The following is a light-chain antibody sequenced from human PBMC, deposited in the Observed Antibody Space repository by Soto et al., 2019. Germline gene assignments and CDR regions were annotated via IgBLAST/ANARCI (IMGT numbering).Light chain of an antibody. CDR2: GAS. CDR1: QTFSNSF. Sequence: EIVLTQSPGTLSLSPGGRATLSCMASQTFSNSFLSWFQQIPGQAPRLLIYGASMRATGIPDRFSGSGSGTDFTLTISRLEPEDFAVYYCQQCGSSSTFGQGTRL. J-gene: IGKJ5*01. CDR3: QQCGSSST. V-gene: IGKV3-20*01.